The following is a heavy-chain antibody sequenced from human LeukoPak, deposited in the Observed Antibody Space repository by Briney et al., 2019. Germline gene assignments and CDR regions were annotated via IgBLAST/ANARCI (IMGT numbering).Heavy chain of an antibody. CDR1: GGTFSGYA. D-gene: IGHD2-2*01. V-gene: IGHV1-69*05. CDR3: ALPAARDYFDY. J-gene: IGHJ4*02. Sequence: SVKVSCKASGGTFSGYAISWVRQAPGQGLEWMGGIIPIFGTANYAQKFQGRVTITTDESTSTAYMELSSLRSEDTAVYYCALPAARDYFDYWGQGTLVTVSS. CDR2: IIPIFGTA.